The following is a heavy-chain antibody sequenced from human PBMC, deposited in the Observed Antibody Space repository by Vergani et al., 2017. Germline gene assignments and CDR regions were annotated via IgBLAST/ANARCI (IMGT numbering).Heavy chain of an antibody. V-gene: IGHV1-69*01. J-gene: IGHJ4*02. D-gene: IGHD2-2*02. CDR3: ARTSLGYCSSTSCYTQDY. CDR2: IIPIFGTA. CDR1: GYTFTGYY. Sequence: QVLLVQSGAEVKKPGASVRVSCKASGYTFTGYYMHWVRQAPGQGLEWMGGIIPIFGTANYAQKFQGRVTITADESTSTAYMELSSLRSEDTAVYYCARTSLGYCSSTSCYTQDYWGQGTLVTVSS.